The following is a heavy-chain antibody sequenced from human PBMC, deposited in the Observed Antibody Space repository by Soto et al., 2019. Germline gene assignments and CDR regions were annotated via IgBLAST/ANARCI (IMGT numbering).Heavy chain of an antibody. J-gene: IGHJ4*02. V-gene: IGHV1-3*01. CDR1: GFTFTSYA. CDR3: ATLFN. Sequence: ASVKVSCKASGFTFTSYALHWVRQAPGQGLEWMGWINAGNGDTKYSRNFQGTVTFSRDTSASTAYMELSSLRSEDTAVYYRATLFNWGQGTLVTVSS. CDR2: INAGNGDT.